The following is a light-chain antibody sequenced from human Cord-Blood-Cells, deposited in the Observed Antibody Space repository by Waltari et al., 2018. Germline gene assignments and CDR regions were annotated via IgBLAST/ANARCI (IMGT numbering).Light chain of an antibody. CDR3: QQYNSYSLT. Sequence: DIQMTQSPSTLSASVGNSVTITCRASQSISSWLPWYQQKPGKAPKLLIYDASSLESGVPSRFSGSGSGTEFTLTISSLQPDDFATYYCQQYNSYSLTFGGGTKVEIK. CDR1: QSISSW. V-gene: IGKV1-5*01. J-gene: IGKJ4*01. CDR2: DAS.